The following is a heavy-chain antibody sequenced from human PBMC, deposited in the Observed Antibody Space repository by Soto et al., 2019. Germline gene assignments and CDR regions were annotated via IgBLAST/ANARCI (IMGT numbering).Heavy chain of an antibody. D-gene: IGHD3-22*01. Sequence: QITLKESGTTLVKPTQTLTLTCTFSGFSLSTSGVGVGWIRQPPGKALEWLAFIYWDDDKRYSPSLKSRLTITKDTTKNQVVLTMTNMDPVDTATYYCARATHSYYDSSDYAFDIWGQGTMVTVSS. J-gene: IGHJ3*02. V-gene: IGHV2-5*02. CDR3: ARATHSYYDSSDYAFDI. CDR2: IYWDDDK. CDR1: GFSLSTSGVG.